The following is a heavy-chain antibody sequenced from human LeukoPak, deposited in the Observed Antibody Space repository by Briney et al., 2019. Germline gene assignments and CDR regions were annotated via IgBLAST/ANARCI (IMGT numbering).Heavy chain of an antibody. CDR3: ARARQDVNMIVVVTAGVSYYLDV. D-gene: IGHD3-22*01. Sequence: SETLSLICAVYGGSFSDYYWTWIRQTPGKGLEWIGDMSPSGSPNYNPSLKSRVTISVDTSKNQFSLKLRSVTASDTAVYYCARARQDVNMIVVVTAGVSYYLDVRGKGTTVTVS. CDR1: GGSFSDYY. V-gene: IGHV4-34*01. CDR2: MSPSGSP. J-gene: IGHJ6*03.